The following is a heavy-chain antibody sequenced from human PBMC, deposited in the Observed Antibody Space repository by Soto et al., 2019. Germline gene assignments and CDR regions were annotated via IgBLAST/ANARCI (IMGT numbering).Heavy chain of an antibody. CDR1: GDSSGSSHGY. D-gene: IGHD3-22*01. CDR2: IYYTGTT. V-gene: IGHV4-39*01. CDR3: ARLTTSGYYVLSAFDI. Sequence: XXTQCLTCTVSGDSSGSSHGYWGFIRQPPGKGLEWIGIIYYTGTTHYNPSLQSRVTISVDTSKNQFSLKLSSVTAADTAVYYCARLTTSGYYVLSAFDIWGHGTMVTVSS. J-gene: IGHJ3*02.